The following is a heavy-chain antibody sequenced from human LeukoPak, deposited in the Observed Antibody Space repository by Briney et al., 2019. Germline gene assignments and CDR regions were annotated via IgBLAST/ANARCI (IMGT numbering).Heavy chain of an antibody. J-gene: IGHJ4*02. CDR2: IYYSGST. Sequence: KASETLSLTCTVSGYSISSGYYWGWIRQPPGKGLEWIGSIYYSGSTYYNPSLKSRVTISVDTSKNQFSLKLSSVTAADTAVYYCGGGGVGSYEGFDYWGQGTLVTVSS. V-gene: IGHV4-38-2*02. CDR3: GGGGVGSYEGFDY. D-gene: IGHD3-16*01. CDR1: GYSISSGYY.